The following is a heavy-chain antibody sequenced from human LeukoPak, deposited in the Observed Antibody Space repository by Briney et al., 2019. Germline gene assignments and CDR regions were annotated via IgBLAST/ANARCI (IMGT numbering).Heavy chain of an antibody. Sequence: GGSLRLSCAASGFTFSSYWMHWVRQAPGKGLGWVSRINSDGSSTSYADSVKGRFTISRDNAKNTLYLQMNSLRAEDTAVYYCARDGGEMEDAFDIWGQGTMVTVSS. CDR1: GFTFSSYW. J-gene: IGHJ3*02. CDR2: INSDGSST. D-gene: IGHD5-24*01. V-gene: IGHV3-74*01. CDR3: ARDGGEMEDAFDI.